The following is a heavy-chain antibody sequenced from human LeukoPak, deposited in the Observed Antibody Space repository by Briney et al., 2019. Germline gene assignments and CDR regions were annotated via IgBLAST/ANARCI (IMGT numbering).Heavy chain of an antibody. CDR3: ARFSDVLRYFDL. Sequence: PSQTLSLTCTVSGGSISSGGYYWSWIRQHPGKGLEWIGYIYYSGSTYYNPSLKSRVTISVDTPKNQFSLKLSSVTAADTAVYYCARFSDVLRYFDLWGQGTLVTVSS. D-gene: IGHD3-9*01. J-gene: IGHJ4*02. V-gene: IGHV4-31*03. CDR1: GGSISSGGYY. CDR2: IYYSGST.